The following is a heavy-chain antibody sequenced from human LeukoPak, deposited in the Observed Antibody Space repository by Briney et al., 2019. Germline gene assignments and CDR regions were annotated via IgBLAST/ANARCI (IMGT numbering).Heavy chain of an antibody. J-gene: IGHJ4*02. Sequence: SETLSLTCTVSGGSISSYYWSWIRQPPGKGLEWIGYIYYSGSTNYNPSLKSRVTISVDTSKNRFSLKLSSVTAADTAVYHCARQNGREFDYVWGSYRPILDYWGQGILVTVSS. CDR3: ARQNGREFDYVWGSYRPILDY. CDR1: GGSISSYY. V-gene: IGHV4-59*08. CDR2: IYYSGST. D-gene: IGHD3-16*02.